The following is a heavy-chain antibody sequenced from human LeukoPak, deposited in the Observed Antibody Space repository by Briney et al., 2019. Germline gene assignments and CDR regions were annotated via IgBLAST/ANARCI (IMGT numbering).Heavy chain of an antibody. D-gene: IGHD1-1*01. Sequence: GGSLRLSCAASGFTVSSNYMSWVRQAPGKELEWVSVIYSGGSTYYADSVKGRFTISRHNSKNTLYLQMNSLRAEDTAVYYCARQLIHYYYGMDVWGQGTTVTVSS. J-gene: IGHJ6*02. CDR3: ARQLIHYYYGMDV. CDR2: IYSGGST. V-gene: IGHV3-53*04. CDR1: GFTVSSNY.